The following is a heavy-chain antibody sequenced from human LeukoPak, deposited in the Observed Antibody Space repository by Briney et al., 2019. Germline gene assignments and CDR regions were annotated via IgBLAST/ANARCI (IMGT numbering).Heavy chain of an antibody. V-gene: IGHV4-34*01. Sequence: SETLSPTCAVYGGSFSGYYWSWIRQPPGKGLEWIGEINHSGSTNYNPSLKSRVTISVDTSKNQFSLKLSSVTAADTAVYYCASRDCSSTSCQGYYYGMDVWGQGTTVTVSS. D-gene: IGHD2-2*01. CDR3: ASRDCSSTSCQGYYYGMDV. CDR2: INHSGST. J-gene: IGHJ6*02. CDR1: GGSFSGYY.